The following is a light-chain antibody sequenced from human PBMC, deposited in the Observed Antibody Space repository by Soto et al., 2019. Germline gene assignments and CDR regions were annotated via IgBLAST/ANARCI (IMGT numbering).Light chain of an antibody. V-gene: IGKV3-11*01. CDR1: QSVSSY. J-gene: IGKJ1*01. CDR2: DAS. Sequence: EIVLTQSPATLSLSPGERATLSCRASQSVSSYLAWYQQKPGQAPRLLIYDASNRATGIPARFSGSGSGTDFTLTISSPEPEDFAVYYCQQRSNWPLFGQGTKVDIK. CDR3: QQRSNWPL.